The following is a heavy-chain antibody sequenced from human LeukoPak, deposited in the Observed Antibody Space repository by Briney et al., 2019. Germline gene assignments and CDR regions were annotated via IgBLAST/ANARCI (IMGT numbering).Heavy chain of an antibody. J-gene: IGHJ4*02. CDR1: GFTFSSYA. CDR3: AKVDNWKYGHHDY. Sequence: GGSLRLSCAVSGFTFSSYAMNWVRQAPEKGLEWVSAISGSDGTTYYADSVKGRFTISRDNSKYTLSLQMNSLRAEDTAVYYCAKVDNWKYGHHDYWGQGTLVTVSS. CDR2: ISGSDGTT. V-gene: IGHV3-23*01. D-gene: IGHD1-1*01.